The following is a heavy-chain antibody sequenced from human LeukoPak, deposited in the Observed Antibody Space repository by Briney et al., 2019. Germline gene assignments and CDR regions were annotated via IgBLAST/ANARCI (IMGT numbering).Heavy chain of an antibody. CDR3: AKDPDGYKPLA. CDR1: GFTFSSYG. Sequence: GGSLRLSCAATGFTFSSYGMHWVRQAPGKGLEWVAVISYDGSNKYYADSVKGRFTISRDNSKNTLYLQMNSLRAEDTAVYYCAKDPDGYKPLAWGQGTLVTVSS. CDR2: ISYDGSNK. J-gene: IGHJ5*02. D-gene: IGHD5-24*01. V-gene: IGHV3-30*18.